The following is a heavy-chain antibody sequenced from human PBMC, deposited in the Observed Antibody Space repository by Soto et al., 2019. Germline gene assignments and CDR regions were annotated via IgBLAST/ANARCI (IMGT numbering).Heavy chain of an antibody. D-gene: IGHD1-26*01. V-gene: IGHV3-30*18. Sequence: QVQLVESGGGVVQPGRSLRLSCAASGFTFSSYGMHWVRQAPGKGLEWVAVISYDGSNKYYADSVKGRFTISRDNSKNPLYLQMNSLRAEDTAVYYCAKDRDSGSYREIDAFDIWGQGTMVTVSS. CDR1: GFTFSSYG. CDR2: ISYDGSNK. J-gene: IGHJ3*02. CDR3: AKDRDSGSYREIDAFDI.